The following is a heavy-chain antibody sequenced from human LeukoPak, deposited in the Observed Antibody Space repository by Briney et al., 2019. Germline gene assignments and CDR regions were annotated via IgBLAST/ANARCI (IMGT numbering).Heavy chain of an antibody. Sequence: GGSLRLSCAASGFIFSSYSMNWVRQAPEKGLEWVSSISSSSSYIYYADSVKGRFTISRDNAKNSLYLQMNSLRAEDTAVYYCARDEYSSGWYLGQDTLVPVSS. V-gene: IGHV3-21*01. J-gene: IGHJ1*01. CDR2: ISSSSSYI. D-gene: IGHD6-19*01. CDR3: ARDEYSSGWY. CDR1: GFIFSSYS.